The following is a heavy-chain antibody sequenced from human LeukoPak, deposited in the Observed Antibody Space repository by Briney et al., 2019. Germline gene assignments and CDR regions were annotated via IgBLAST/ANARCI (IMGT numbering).Heavy chain of an antibody. CDR2: ISYDGSNK. Sequence: GGPLRLSCAASGFTFSSYAMHWVRQAPGKGLEWVAVISYDGSNKYYADSVKGRFTISRDNSKNTLYLQMNSLRAEDTAVYYCARVYDRNDAFDIWGQGTMVTVSS. CDR1: GFTFSSYA. CDR3: ARVYDRNDAFDI. J-gene: IGHJ3*02. D-gene: IGHD1-14*01. V-gene: IGHV3-30*04.